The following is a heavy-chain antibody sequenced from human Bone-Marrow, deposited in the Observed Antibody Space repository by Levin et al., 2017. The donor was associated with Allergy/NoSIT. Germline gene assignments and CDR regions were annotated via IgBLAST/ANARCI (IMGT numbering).Heavy chain of an antibody. CDR3: VRGIIGDVRVAHKEAFDV. CDR2: ISSDSSDL. J-gene: IGHJ3*01. CDR1: GFTFSDYS. V-gene: IGHV3-21*01. D-gene: IGHD2/OR15-2a*01. Sequence: GESLKISCLVSGFTFSDYSIYWVRQAPGKGLEWISSISSDSSDLYYADSVKGRFTISRDNAKNSLNLQVSSLSAEDTAVYHCVRGIIGDVRVAHKEAFDVWGQGTMVTVSS.